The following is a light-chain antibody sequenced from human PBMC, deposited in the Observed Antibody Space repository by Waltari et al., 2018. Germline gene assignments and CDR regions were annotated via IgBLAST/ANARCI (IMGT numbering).Light chain of an antibody. V-gene: IGLV2-8*01. CDR1: RGDICTYNY. CDR3: STYGGANNLL. CDR2: EVN. Sequence: QPALTQPPSASGSPGQSVTISCAGTRGDICTYNYVPWYQHHPGKVPRVMIYEVNKRPSGVPDRFSGSKSGDTASLTVSGLQPEDEAEYFCSTYGGANNLLFGGGTKVTVL. J-gene: IGLJ2*01.